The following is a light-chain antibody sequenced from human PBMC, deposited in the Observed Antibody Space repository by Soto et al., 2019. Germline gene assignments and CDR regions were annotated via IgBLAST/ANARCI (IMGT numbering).Light chain of an antibody. V-gene: IGLV2-8*01. CDR3: TSYEGGNNV. CDR2: EVN. Sequence: QSALTQPPSASGSPGQSVTVSCTGTSSDVGGYNYVSWYQQYPGKVPKLMVYEVNKRPSGVPDLVSGSKSGNTASLTVSGLQAEDEADYYCTSYEGGNNVFGTGTKVTVL. CDR1: SSDVGGYNY. J-gene: IGLJ1*01.